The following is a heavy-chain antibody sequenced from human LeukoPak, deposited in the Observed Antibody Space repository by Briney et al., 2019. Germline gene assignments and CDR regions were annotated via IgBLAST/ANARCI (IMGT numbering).Heavy chain of an antibody. CDR3: ARDEGLGVTTDLIDY. J-gene: IGHJ4*02. CDR2: IKQDGSEK. Sequence: GGSLRLSCAASGFTFSSYWMSWVRQAPGKGLEWVANIKQDGSEKYYADSVKGRFTISRDNSKNTLYLQMNSLRAEDTAVYYCARDEGLGVTTDLIDYWGQGTLVTVSS. V-gene: IGHV3-7*01. CDR1: GFTFSSYW. D-gene: IGHD2-21*02.